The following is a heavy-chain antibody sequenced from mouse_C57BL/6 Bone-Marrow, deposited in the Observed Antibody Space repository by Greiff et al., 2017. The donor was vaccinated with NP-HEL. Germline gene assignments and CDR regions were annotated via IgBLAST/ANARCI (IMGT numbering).Heavy chain of an antibody. CDR2: ISYSGST. J-gene: IGHJ4*01. V-gene: IGHV3-1*01. CDR1: GYSITSGYD. CDR3: ARGACGGYAMDY. Sequence: EVQVVESGPGMVKPSQSLSLTCTVTGYSITSGYDWHWIRHFPGNKLEWMGYISYSGSTNYNQSLKSRISITHDTSKNHFFLKLNSVTTEDTATYYCARGACGGYAMDYWGQGTSVTVSS.